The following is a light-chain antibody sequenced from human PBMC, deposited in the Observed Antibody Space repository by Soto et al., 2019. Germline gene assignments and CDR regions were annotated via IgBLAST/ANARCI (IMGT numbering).Light chain of an antibody. V-gene: IGLV2-23*02. CDR3: CSYARGSITWV. CDR1: SSDVGSYNL. Sequence: QSALTQPASVSGSPGQSIAISCTGTSSDVGSYNLVSWYQHHPGKAPKLMIYEVTKRPSGVSDRFFAFKSGNTASLTISGLQAEDEADYFCCSYARGSITWVFGGGTKLTVL. CDR2: EVT. J-gene: IGLJ3*02.